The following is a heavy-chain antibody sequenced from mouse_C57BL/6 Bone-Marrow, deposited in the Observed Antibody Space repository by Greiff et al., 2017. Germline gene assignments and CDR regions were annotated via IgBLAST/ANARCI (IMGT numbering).Heavy chain of an antibody. V-gene: IGHV1-9*01. D-gene: IGHD2-4*01. CDR1: GYTFTGYW. CDR3: ARPRDYDWYYAMDY. J-gene: IGHJ4*01. CDR2: ILPGSGST. Sequence: VQLQQSGAELMKPGASVKLSCKATGYTFTGYWIAWVKQRPGHGLEWIGEILPGSGSTNYNEKFKGKATLTADTSSNTAYMQLSSQTTEDSAIYYGARPRDYDWYYAMDYWGQGTSVTVSS.